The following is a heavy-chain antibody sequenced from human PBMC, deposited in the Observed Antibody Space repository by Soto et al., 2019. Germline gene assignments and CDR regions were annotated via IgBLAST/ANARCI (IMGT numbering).Heavy chain of an antibody. J-gene: IGHJ4*02. CDR1: GFTVSSNY. CDR3: ARDEYGGAYDY. V-gene: IGHV3-53*01. CDR2: IYSGGST. Sequence: TGGSLRLSCAASGFTVSSNYMSWVRQAPGKGLEWVSVIYSGGSTYYADSVKGRFTISRDNAKKSLYLQMNSLRAEDTAVYYCARDEYGGAYDYWGQGTLVTVSS. D-gene: IGHD4-17*01.